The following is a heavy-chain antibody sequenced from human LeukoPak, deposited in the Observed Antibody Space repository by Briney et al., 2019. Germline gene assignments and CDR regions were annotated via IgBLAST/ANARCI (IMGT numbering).Heavy chain of an antibody. D-gene: IGHD6-6*01. CDR1: GYTFTGDY. Sequence: ASVNVSCKASGYTFTGDYMHWVRQASGQGLEWMGWINPNSGGTNYAQKFQGRVTMTRDTSISTAYMELSRLRSDDTAVYYCARAYSSSLYYYYYMDVWGKGTTVTVSS. CDR3: ARAYSSSLYYYYYMDV. V-gene: IGHV1-2*02. J-gene: IGHJ6*03. CDR2: INPNSGGT.